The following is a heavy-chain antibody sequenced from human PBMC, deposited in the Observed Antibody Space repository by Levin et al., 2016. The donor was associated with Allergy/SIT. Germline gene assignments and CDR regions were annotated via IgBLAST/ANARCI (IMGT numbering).Heavy chain of an antibody. CDR2: IYYSGST. CDR3: ARGRLGELSFGY. Sequence: WIRQPPGKGLEWIGYIYYSGSTNYNPSLKSRVTISVDTSKNQFSLKLSSVTAADTAVYYCARGRLGELSFGYWGQGTLVTVSS. D-gene: IGHD3-16*02. V-gene: IGHV4-59*01. J-gene: IGHJ4*02.